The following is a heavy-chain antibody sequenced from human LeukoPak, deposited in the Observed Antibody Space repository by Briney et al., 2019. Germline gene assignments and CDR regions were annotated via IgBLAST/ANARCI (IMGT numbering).Heavy chain of an antibody. D-gene: IGHD1-7*01. CDR1: GYTFTSYD. CDR2: VNPNSGNT. CDR3: ARDAELRAFDI. Sequence: ALVKVSCKTSGYTFTSYDLNWVRQATGQGLEWMGWVNPNSGNTGYAQKFQGRVTMTTETSTTTAHMELRGLRSDDTALYYCARDAELRAFDIWGQGTMVTVSS. V-gene: IGHV1-8*01. J-gene: IGHJ3*02.